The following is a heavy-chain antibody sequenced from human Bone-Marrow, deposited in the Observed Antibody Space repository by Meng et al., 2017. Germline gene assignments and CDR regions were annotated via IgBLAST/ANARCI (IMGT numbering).Heavy chain of an antibody. Sequence: ASVKVSCKASGYTFTSYGISWVRQAPGQGLEWMGWISAYNGNTNYAQKLQGRVTMTTDTSTSTAYMELRSLGSDDTAVYYCARDNPCSGGSCAHYYYYYGMDVWGQGTTVTVSS. J-gene: IGHJ6*02. V-gene: IGHV1-18*01. D-gene: IGHD2-15*01. CDR2: ISAYNGNT. CDR3: ARDNPCSGGSCAHYYYYYGMDV. CDR1: GYTFTSYG.